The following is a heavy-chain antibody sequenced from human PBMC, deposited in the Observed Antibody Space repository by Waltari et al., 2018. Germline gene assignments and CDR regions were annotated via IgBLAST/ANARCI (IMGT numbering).Heavy chain of an antibody. CDR3: ARVRCSGGSCYSEYFQH. D-gene: IGHD2-15*01. CDR1: GYTFTSYY. V-gene: IGHV1-46*01. CDR2: INPSGGST. Sequence: QVQLVQSGAEVKKPGASVKVSCKASGYTFTSYYMHWVRQAPRQGLEWMGIINPSGGSTSYAQKFQGRVTMTRDTSTSTVYMELSSLRSEDTAVYYCARVRCSGGSCYSEYFQHWGQGTLVTVSS. J-gene: IGHJ1*01.